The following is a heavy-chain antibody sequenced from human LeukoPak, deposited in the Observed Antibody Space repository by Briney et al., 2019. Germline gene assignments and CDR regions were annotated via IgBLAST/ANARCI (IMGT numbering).Heavy chain of an antibody. Sequence: PGGSLRLSCAASGFTFSSYGMHWVRQAPGKGLEWVAVIWYDGSNKYYADSVKGRFTISRDKSKNTLYLQMNSLRAEDTAVYYCARDFADHSGGYRGDYYFDYWGQGTLVTVSS. J-gene: IGHJ4*02. CDR2: IWYDGSNK. CDR1: GFTFSSYG. D-gene: IGHD1-26*01. CDR3: ARDFADHSGGYRGDYYFDY. V-gene: IGHV3-33*01.